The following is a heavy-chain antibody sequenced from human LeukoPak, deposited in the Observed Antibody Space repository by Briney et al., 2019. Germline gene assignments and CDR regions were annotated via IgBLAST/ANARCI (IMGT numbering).Heavy chain of an antibody. CDR1: GYTFTYYY. CDR2: INSKSGGT. Sequence: ASVKVSCKTSGYTFTYYYIHWVRQAPGQGLEWMGRINSKSGGTNYAQNFQGRVIMTRDTSISTAYMELSRLKSDDTAVYYCARVFSKSGWYYFDYWGQGTLVTVSS. V-gene: IGHV1-2*06. CDR3: ARVFSKSGWYYFDY. D-gene: IGHD6-19*01. J-gene: IGHJ4*02.